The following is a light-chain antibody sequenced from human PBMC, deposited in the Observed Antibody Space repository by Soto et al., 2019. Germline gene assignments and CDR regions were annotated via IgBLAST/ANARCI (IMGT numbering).Light chain of an antibody. CDR2: GAS. CDR1: QSVNGH. CDR3: QQYKNWPL. J-gene: IGKJ5*01. V-gene: IGKV3-15*01. Sequence: LTPSPVTLSLHPGEGAPLSCRASQSVNGHVAWYQQPPGQAPRLLLYGASTRATGIPVRLSGSGFGTEFTLTISSLQSEDSAVYYCQQYKNWPLFGQGTRLEIK.